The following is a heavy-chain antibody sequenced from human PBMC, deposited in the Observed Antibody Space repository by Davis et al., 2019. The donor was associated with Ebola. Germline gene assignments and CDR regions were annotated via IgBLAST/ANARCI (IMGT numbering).Heavy chain of an antibody. V-gene: IGHV3-7*01. CDR3: AGGTYYSVEFDY. CDR2: IKQDGSER. D-gene: IGHD1-26*01. Sequence: PGGSLRLSCAASGFTVSSNYMTWVRQAPGKGLEWVANIKQDGSERYYVDSVKGRFTISRDNAENSLYLQMNSLRVDDTAVYYCAGGTYYSVEFDYWGQGTLVAVSS. J-gene: IGHJ4*02. CDR1: GFTVSSNY.